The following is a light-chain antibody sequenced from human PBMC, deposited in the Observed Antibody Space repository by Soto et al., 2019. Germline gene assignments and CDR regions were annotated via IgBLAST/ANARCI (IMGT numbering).Light chain of an antibody. CDR3: CSYAGSSTYV. J-gene: IGLJ1*01. Sequence: QSALTQPASVSGSPGQSITISCTGTNRDVGNYDFVSWYQQHPGKAPKLMIYEDIKRHSGVSNRFSGSKSGSTASLTISALQAEDEADYYCCSYAGSSTYVFGSGTKVTFL. V-gene: IGLV2-23*01. CDR1: NRDVGNYDF. CDR2: EDI.